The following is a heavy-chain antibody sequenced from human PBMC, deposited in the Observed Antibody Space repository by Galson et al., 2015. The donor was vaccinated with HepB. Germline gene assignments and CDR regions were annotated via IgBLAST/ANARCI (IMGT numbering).Heavy chain of an antibody. J-gene: IGHJ4*02. CDR3: AKGGLRFLEWPFYFDY. Sequence: LRLSCAASGFTFSSYAMSWVRQAPGKGLEWVSAISGSGGHTYYADSVKGRFTISRDNFNNTLYLQMNSLRADDTAIYYCAKGGLRFLEWPFYFDYWGQGTLLTVSS. D-gene: IGHD3-3*01. V-gene: IGHV3-23*01. CDR1: GFTFSSYA. CDR2: ISGSGGHT.